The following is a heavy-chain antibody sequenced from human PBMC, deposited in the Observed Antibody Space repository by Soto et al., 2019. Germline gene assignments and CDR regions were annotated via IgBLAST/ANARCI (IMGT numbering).Heavy chain of an antibody. CDR3: AGGSSGTFDY. Sequence: QVQLVQSGAEVKKPGSTVKISCKTSGDTFSSDATTWVRQAPGQGLEWMGGISPIFGPAKYAQKFQGRVTISADESSSTAYLELTSLRSEDTAIYYCAGGSSGTFDYWGQRTPVTVSS. V-gene: IGHV1-69*01. J-gene: IGHJ4*02. D-gene: IGHD1-26*01. CDR1: GDTFSSDA. CDR2: ISPIFGPA.